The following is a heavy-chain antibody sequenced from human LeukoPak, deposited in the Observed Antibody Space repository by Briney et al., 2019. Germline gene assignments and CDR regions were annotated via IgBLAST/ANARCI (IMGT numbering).Heavy chain of an antibody. D-gene: IGHD3-22*01. CDR1: GGSFSGYY. CDR3: ARGAQTYYDKAPVDY. V-gene: IGHV4-34*01. CDR2: INHSGST. Sequence: SSETLSLTCAVYGGSFSGYYWSWIRQPPGKGLEWIGEINHSGSTKYNPSLKSRVTISVDTSKSQFSLKLNSMTAADTAVYYCARGAQTYYDKAPVDYWGQGTLVTVSS. J-gene: IGHJ4*02.